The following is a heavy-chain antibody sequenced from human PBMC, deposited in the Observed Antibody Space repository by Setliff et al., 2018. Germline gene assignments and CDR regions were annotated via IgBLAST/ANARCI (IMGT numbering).Heavy chain of an antibody. V-gene: IGHV4-38-2*02. Sequence: SETLSLTCTVSGYSISSGYYWGWIRQPPGKGLEWIGSIYHSGSTYYNPSLKSRVTISVDTSKNQFSLKLSSVTAADTAVYYCARDLLGGFDCWGQGTLVTVSS. CDR1: GYSISSGYY. CDR2: IYHSGST. CDR3: ARDLLGGFDC. J-gene: IGHJ4*02. D-gene: IGHD3-16*01.